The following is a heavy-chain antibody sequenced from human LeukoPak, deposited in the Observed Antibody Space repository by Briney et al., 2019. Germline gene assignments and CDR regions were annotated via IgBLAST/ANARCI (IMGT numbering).Heavy chain of an antibody. CDR3: ARGPQWNFDY. CDR2: IYHSGST. CDR1: GFTFSSYA. Sequence: GSLRLSCAASGFTFSSYAMHWVRQAPGKGLEWIGSIYHSGSTYYNPSLKSRVTISVDTSKNQFSLKLSSVTAADTAVYYCARGPQWNFDYWGQGTLVTVSS. D-gene: IGHD6-19*01. V-gene: IGHV4-38-2*01. J-gene: IGHJ4*02.